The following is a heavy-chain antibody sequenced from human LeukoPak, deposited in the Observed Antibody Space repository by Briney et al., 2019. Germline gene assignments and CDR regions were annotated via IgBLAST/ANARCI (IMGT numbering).Heavy chain of an antibody. D-gene: IGHD6-13*01. J-gene: IGHJ4*02. V-gene: IGHV3-23*01. Sequence: GESLRLSCAASGFTFSSHAMSWVRQAPGKGLEWVSAISGGDGSTYYADSVKGRFTISRDNSKNTLYLQMNSLRAEDTAVYYCAKRYNSSPYWGQGTLVTVSS. CDR1: GFTFSSHA. CDR3: AKRYNSSPY. CDR2: ISGGDGST.